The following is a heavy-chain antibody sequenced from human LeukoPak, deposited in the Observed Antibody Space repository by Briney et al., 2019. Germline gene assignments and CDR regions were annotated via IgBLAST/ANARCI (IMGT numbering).Heavy chain of an antibody. D-gene: IGHD6-6*01. J-gene: IGHJ6*02. CDR2: IYYSGST. CDR3: ARLGAARTYYYYGMDV. V-gene: IGHV4-59*08. CDR1: GGSISSYY. Sequence: PSETLSLTCTVSGGSISSYYWSWIRQPPGKGLEWLGYIYYSGSTNYNPSLKSRVTISVDTSKNQFSMKLSSVTAADTAVYYCARLGAARTYYYYGMDVWGQGTTVTVSS.